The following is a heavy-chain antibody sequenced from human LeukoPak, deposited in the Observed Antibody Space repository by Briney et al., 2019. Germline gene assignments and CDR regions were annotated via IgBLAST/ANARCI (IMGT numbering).Heavy chain of an antibody. Sequence: GGSLRLSWAASGFSFQDYTMHWVRQPPGKGLEWVSQISWSGGTTYYADSVKGRFTISRDNSRNSLYLQMNSLRTEDTALYYCAKERIGGSLDYWGQGTLLTVSS. CDR2: ISWSGGTT. J-gene: IGHJ4*02. V-gene: IGHV3-43*01. D-gene: IGHD3-10*01. CDR3: AKERIGGSLDY. CDR1: GFSFQDYT.